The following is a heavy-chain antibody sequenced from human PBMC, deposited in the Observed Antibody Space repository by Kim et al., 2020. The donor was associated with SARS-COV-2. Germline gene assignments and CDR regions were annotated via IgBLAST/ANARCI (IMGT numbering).Heavy chain of an antibody. J-gene: IGHJ4*02. V-gene: IGHV1-46*01. D-gene: IGHD6-6*01. CDR3: ARVAIAGRRFFDY. Sequence: YAPKYQGRVPRTKDTDTSTVYMELSSLRSEDPAVYYCARVAIAGRRFFDYWGQGTLVTVSS.